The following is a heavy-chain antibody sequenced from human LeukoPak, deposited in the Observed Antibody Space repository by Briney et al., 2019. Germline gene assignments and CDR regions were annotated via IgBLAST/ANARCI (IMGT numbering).Heavy chain of an antibody. Sequence: GGSLRLSCAASGFTFRSYGMHWVRQAPGKGLEWVAVIWHDGSNINYGDSVKGRFTISRDNSKNMLFLQMNSLRAEDTAVYYCAKDAARQWLVRGVFDYWGQGTLVTVSS. CDR3: AKDAARQWLVRGVFDY. CDR2: IWHDGSNI. J-gene: IGHJ4*02. V-gene: IGHV3-33*06. CDR1: GFTFRSYG. D-gene: IGHD6-19*01.